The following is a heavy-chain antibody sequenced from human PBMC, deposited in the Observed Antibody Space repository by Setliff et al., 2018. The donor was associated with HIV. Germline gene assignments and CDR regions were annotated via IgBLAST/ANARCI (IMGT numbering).Heavy chain of an antibody. CDR1: GFTFNKAW. Sequence: PGGSLRLSCAASGFTFNKAWMNWVRQAPGKALEWVGRVKSDRDGGTADYAAPVKGRFTISIDDSSQTLYLQMNSLKTEDTEVYYCNSGVEQWLICGCWGKGPRVTVPS. J-gene: IGHJ4*02. CDR2: VKSDRDGGTA. V-gene: IGHV3-15*07. CDR3: NSGVEQWLICGC. D-gene: IGHD6-19*01.